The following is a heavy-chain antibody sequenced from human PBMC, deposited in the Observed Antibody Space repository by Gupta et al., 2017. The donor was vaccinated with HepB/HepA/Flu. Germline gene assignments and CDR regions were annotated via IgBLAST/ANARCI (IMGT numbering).Heavy chain of an antibody. Sequence: EVQLLESGGGLVQPGGSLRLSCAASGFTFRSYAMIWVRQAPGKGLECVSAISGSGGSTNYADSVKGRFTISRDNSKNTLYLQRNSLRAEDTAVYYCAKDFFRRGKDGDYILPAFDIWGQGTMVTISS. CDR2: ISGSGGST. J-gene: IGHJ3*02. CDR1: GFTFRSYA. V-gene: IGHV3-23*01. CDR3: AKDFFRRGKDGDYILPAFDI. D-gene: IGHD4-17*01.